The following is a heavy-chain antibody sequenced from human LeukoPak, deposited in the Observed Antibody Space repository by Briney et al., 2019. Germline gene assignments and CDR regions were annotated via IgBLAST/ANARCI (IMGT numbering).Heavy chain of an antibody. V-gene: IGHV4-34*01. D-gene: IGHD2-2*01. Sequence: SETLSLTCAVYGGSFSGYYWSWIRQPPGKGLEWIGEINHSGSTNYNPSLKSQVTISVDTSKNQFSLKLSSVTAADTAVYYCARGDVVVPAAMSYYYYGMDVWGQGTTVTVSS. CDR2: INHSGST. CDR3: ARGDVVVPAAMSYYYYGMDV. J-gene: IGHJ6*02. CDR1: GGSFSGYY.